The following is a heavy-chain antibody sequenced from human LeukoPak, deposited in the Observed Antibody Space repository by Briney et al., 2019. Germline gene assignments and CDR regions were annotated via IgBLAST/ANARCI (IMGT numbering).Heavy chain of an antibody. Sequence: TGGSLRLSCAASEFIFSSYSMNWVRQAPGKGLEWVSSISSSSNYKYYADSVKGRFTISRDNAKNSLFLQMNSLRAEDTAVYYCARDPIHSGYDDDWGQGTLVTVSS. J-gene: IGHJ4*02. CDR3: ARDPIHSGYDDD. CDR2: ISSSSNYK. D-gene: IGHD5-12*01. CDR1: EFIFSSYS. V-gene: IGHV3-21*01.